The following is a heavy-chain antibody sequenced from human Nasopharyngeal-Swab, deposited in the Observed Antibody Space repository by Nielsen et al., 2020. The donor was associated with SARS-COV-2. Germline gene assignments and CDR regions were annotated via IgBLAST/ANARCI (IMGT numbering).Heavy chain of an antibody. CDR2: IYYSGST. D-gene: IGHD3-22*01. CDR3: ARGGYYYDSSGYWVWFDY. V-gene: IGHV4-30-4*01. J-gene: IGHJ4*02. Sequence: WIRQPPGKGLEWIGYIYYSGSTYYNPSLKSRVTISVDTSKNQFSLKLSSVTAADTAVYYCARGGYYYDSSGYWVWFDYWGQGTLVTVSS.